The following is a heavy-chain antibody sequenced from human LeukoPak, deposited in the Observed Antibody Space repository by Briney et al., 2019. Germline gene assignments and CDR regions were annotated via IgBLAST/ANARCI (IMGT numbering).Heavy chain of an antibody. V-gene: IGHV4-34*01. CDR2: INHSGST. Sequence: PSETLSLTCAVYGGSFSGYYWSWIRQPPGKGLEWIGEINHSGSTNYNPSLKSRVTISVDTSKNQFSLKLSSVTAADTAVYYCARLRYVSDIVVVPAALDYWGQGTLVTVSS. CDR1: GGSFSGYY. CDR3: ARLRYVSDIVVVPAALDY. J-gene: IGHJ4*02. D-gene: IGHD2-2*01.